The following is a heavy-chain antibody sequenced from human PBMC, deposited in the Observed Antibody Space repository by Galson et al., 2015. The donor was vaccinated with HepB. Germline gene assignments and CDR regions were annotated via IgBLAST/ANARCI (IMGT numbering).Heavy chain of an antibody. CDR2: ISGSGDST. CDR1: GFTFSSYA. D-gene: IGHD1-1*01. J-gene: IGHJ4*02. V-gene: IGHV3-23*01. Sequence: SLRLSCAASGFTFSSYAMSWVRQAPGKGLEWVSTISGSGDSTYYADSVKGRFTISRDNSRNTLYLQMNSLRAEDTAVYYCARRRIGRGFDYWGQGTLVTVSS. CDR3: ARRRIGRGFDY.